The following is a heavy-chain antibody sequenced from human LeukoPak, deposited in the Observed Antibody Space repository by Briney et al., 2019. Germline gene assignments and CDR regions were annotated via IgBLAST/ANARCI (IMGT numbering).Heavy chain of an antibody. CDR1: GFTFSSYA. CDR2: ISYDGSNK. V-gene: IGHV3-30-3*01. Sequence: GGSLRLSCAASGFTFSSYAMHWVRQAPGKGLEWVAVISYDGSNKYYADSVKGRFTISRDNSKNTLYLQMNSLRAEDTAVYYCARDDPYSSSELDYWGQGTLVTVSS. CDR3: ARDDPYSSSELDY. J-gene: IGHJ4*02. D-gene: IGHD6-6*01.